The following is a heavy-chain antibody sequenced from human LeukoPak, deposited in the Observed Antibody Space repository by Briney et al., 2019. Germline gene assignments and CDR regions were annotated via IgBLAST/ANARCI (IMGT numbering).Heavy chain of an antibody. V-gene: IGHV4-59*08. J-gene: IGHJ4*02. CDR1: GGSISSYY. CDR3: ARHRGYDLFDY. CDR2: IYYSGST. Sequence: SETLSLTCTVSGGSISSYYWSWIRQPPGKGLEWIGYIYYSGSTNYNPSFKSRVTISVDTSKNQFSLKVSSVTAADTAVYYCARHRGYDLFDYWGQGILVTVSS. D-gene: IGHD5-12*01.